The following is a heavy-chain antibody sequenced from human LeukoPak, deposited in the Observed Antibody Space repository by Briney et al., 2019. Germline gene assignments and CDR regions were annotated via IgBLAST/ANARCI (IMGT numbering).Heavy chain of an antibody. V-gene: IGHV4-39*07. J-gene: IGHJ6*03. D-gene: IGHD3-10*01. CDR3: ARGVKYYGSGSWDYMDV. CDR2: TYYSGST. Sequence: PSETLSLTCTVSGGSISSSSYYWGWIRQPPGKGLEWIGSTYYSGSTYYNPSLKSRVTISVDTSKNQFSLKLSSVTAADTAVYYCARGVKYYGSGSWDYMDVWGKGTTVTVSS. CDR1: GGSISSSSYY.